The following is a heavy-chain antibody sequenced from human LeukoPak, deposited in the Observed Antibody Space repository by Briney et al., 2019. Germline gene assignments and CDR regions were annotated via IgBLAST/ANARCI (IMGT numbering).Heavy chain of an antibody. CDR2: ISNTDETR. Sequence: GESLRLSYAASGFNFRSYEMNWVRQAPGKGLEWVSYISNTDETRTYADSVKGRFTISRDNAKNSLHLEMNSLRAEDTAVYYCAREIVSAVAGNFDYWGQGTLVTVSS. V-gene: IGHV3-48*03. CDR1: GFNFRSYE. CDR3: AREIVSAVAGNFDY. D-gene: IGHD6-19*01. J-gene: IGHJ4*02.